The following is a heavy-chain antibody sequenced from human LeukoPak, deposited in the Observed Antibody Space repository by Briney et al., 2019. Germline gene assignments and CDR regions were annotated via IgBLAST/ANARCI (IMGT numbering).Heavy chain of an antibody. CDR2: IHHSGST. CDR1: GGAISGYY. CDR3: AISSSTSWPLYYFDY. V-gene: IGHV4-4*08. J-gene: IGHJ4*02. Sequence: PSETLSLTCAVSGGAISGYYWNWIRQPPGKGPEWIGHIHHSGSTNYNPSLQSRVTISVDTSKNQFSLKLSSVTAADTAVYYCAISSSTSWPLYYFDYWGQGTLVTVSS. D-gene: IGHD2-2*01.